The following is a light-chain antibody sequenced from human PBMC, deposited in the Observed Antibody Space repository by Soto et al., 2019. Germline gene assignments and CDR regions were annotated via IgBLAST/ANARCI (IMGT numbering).Light chain of an antibody. CDR2: EVT. Sequence: QSALTQPASVSGSPGQSITISCTGTSSDVAGYNYVSWYQQHPGTAPKLMIYEVTNRPSGVSNRFSGSKSGTSASLAITGLQAEDEADYYCQSYDNSLSVYVFGTGTKLTVL. CDR1: SSDVAGYNY. V-gene: IGLV2-14*01. J-gene: IGLJ1*01. CDR3: QSYDNSLSVYV.